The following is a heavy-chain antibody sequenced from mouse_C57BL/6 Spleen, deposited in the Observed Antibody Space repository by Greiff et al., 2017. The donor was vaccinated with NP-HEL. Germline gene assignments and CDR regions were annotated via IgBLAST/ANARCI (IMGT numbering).Heavy chain of an antibody. D-gene: IGHD1-1*01. J-gene: IGHJ1*03. Sequence: QVQLKQSGAELVRPGASVTLSCKASGYTFTDYEMHWVKQTPVHGLEWIGAIDPETGGTAYNQKFKGKAILTADKSSSTAYMELRSLTSEDSAVYYCTRSPLIYYGSSYDWYFDVWGTGTTVTVSS. CDR1: GYTFTDYE. V-gene: IGHV1-15*01. CDR2: IDPETGGT. CDR3: TRSPLIYYGSSYDWYFDV.